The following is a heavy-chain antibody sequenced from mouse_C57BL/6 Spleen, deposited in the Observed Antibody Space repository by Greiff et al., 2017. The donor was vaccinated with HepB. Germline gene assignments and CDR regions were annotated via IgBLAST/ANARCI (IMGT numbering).Heavy chain of an antibody. V-gene: IGHV2-9-1*01. J-gene: IGHJ4*01. D-gene: IGHD1-1*01. CDR3: ARNQPYYGNAMDY. CDR1: GFSLTSYA. Sequence: VKLMESGPGLVAPSQSLSITCTVSGFSLTSYAIRWVRQPPGKGLEWLGVICTGGGTNYNSALKSRLSISKDNSKSQVFLKMNSLQTDDTARYYCARNQPYYGNAMDYWGQGTSVTVSS. CDR2: ICTGGGT.